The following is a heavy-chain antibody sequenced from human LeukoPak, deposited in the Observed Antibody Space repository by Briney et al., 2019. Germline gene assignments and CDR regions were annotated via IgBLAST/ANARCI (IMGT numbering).Heavy chain of an antibody. Sequence: SETLSLTCTVSGASISSHYWSWVRQTPGKGLEWIGHIYHSGNTKYNSALKGRVTISDDASKNQFSLRLSSVTAADTAVYFCARGYDFWSGVMSDAFDIWGRGTKVTVSS. CDR1: GASISSHY. CDR2: IYHSGNT. D-gene: IGHD3-3*01. J-gene: IGHJ3*02. V-gene: IGHV4-59*11. CDR3: ARGYDFWSGVMSDAFDI.